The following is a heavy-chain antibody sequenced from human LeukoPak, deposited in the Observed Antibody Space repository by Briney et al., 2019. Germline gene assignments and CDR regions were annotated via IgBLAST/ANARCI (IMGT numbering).Heavy chain of an antibody. Sequence: PGGSLRLSCAASGFTFSSYAMSWVRQAPGEGLEWVSGISGSGGSTYYADSVKGRFTISRDNSKNTLYLQMNSLRAEDTAEYYCAKGVGDCGGDCYLYYFDYWGQGTLVTVSS. D-gene: IGHD2-21*01. CDR2: ISGSGGST. J-gene: IGHJ4*02. CDR1: GFTFSSYA. CDR3: AKGVGDCGGDCYLYYFDY. V-gene: IGHV3-23*01.